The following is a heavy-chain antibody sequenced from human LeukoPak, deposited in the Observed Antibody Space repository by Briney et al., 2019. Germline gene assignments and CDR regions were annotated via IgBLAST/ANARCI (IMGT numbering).Heavy chain of an antibody. Sequence: KTSETLSLTCTVSGGSISSYYWSWIRQPPGKGLEWIGYIYYSGSTNYNPSLKSRVTISVDTSKNQFSLKLSSVTAADTAVYYCARGRASYDSSGYYYFWGQGTLVTVSS. D-gene: IGHD3-22*01. CDR2: IYYSGST. J-gene: IGHJ4*02. CDR1: GGSISSYY. CDR3: ARGRASYDSSGYYYF. V-gene: IGHV4-59*12.